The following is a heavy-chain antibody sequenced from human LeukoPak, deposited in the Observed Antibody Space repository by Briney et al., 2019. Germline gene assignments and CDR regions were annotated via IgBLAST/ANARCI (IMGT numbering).Heavy chain of an antibody. CDR1: GGTFSSYT. Sequence: SCKASGGTFSSYTISWVRQAPGQGLEWMGRIIPILGIANYAQKFQGRVTITADKSTSTAYMELSSLRSEDTAVYYCARNLPGPGWTTWYYFDYWGQGTLVTVSS. V-gene: IGHV1-69*02. CDR2: IIPILGIA. J-gene: IGHJ4*02. D-gene: IGHD2/OR15-2a*01. CDR3: ARNLPGPGWTTWYYFDY.